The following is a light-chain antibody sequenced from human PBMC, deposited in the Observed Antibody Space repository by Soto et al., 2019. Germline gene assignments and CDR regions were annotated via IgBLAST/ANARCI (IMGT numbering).Light chain of an antibody. J-gene: IGKJ3*01. Sequence: EIVLTQSPGTLSLSPGERATLSCRASQSVSVNSLAWYQQKGGQAPRLLIYAASTRATGVPDRFSGTGSGTDFALTFRRLETDDSAVYYCQQYGGPPFTSAPGTKVDIK. CDR2: AAS. V-gene: IGKV3-20*01. CDR3: QQYGGPPFT. CDR1: QSVSVNS.